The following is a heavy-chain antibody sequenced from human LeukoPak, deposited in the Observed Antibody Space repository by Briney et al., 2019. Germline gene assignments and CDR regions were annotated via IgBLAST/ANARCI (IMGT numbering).Heavy chain of an antibody. CDR1: GFTFSSYA. CDR3: AKLTTVTFSGWDY. Sequence: GGSLRLSCAPSGFTFSSYAMSWVRQAPGKGPEWVSTISGSAVSTYYADSVKGRFTIFRDNSKNTLSLQMNSLRVEDTAVYYCAKLTTVTFSGWDYWGQGTLVTVSS. CDR2: ISGSAVST. J-gene: IGHJ4*02. V-gene: IGHV3-23*01. D-gene: IGHD4-17*01.